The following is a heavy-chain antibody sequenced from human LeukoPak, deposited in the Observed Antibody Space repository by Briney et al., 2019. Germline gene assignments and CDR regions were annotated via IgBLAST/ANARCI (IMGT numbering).Heavy chain of an antibody. J-gene: IGHJ4*02. CDR1: GYTFTSYG. CDR3: ARPSGYSSGWYNY. Sequence: ASVKVSCKASGYTFTSYGISWVRQAPGQGLEWMGWISAYNGNTNYAQKLQGRVTMTTDTSMSTAHMELRSLRSDDTAVYYCARPSGYSSGWYNYWGQGTLVTVSS. D-gene: IGHD6-19*01. CDR2: ISAYNGNT. V-gene: IGHV1-18*01.